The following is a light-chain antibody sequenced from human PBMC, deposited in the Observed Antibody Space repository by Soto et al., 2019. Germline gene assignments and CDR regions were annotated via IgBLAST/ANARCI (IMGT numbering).Light chain of an antibody. J-gene: IGKJ4*01. CDR3: QKYNSSPLT. CDR2: AAS. Sequence: DIQMTQSPSSLSASVGDRVTITCRASQSISKSLAWYQQKPGKVPKLLIYAASTLQSGVPSRFSGSGSGTDFTLTISSLQPEDCATYYCQKYNSSPLTFGGGTKVEIK. V-gene: IGKV1-27*01. CDR1: QSISKS.